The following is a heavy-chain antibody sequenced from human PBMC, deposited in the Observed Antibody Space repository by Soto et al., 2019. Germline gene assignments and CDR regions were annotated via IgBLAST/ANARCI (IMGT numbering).Heavy chain of an antibody. D-gene: IGHD2-2*01. CDR1: GFTYSSYA. V-gene: IGHV3-23*01. CDR3: AKDFADIVVVPAAGLMSV. J-gene: IGHJ6*02. Sequence: GGSLRLSCAASGFTYSSYAMSWVRQAPGKGLEWVSAISGSGGSTYYADSVKGRFTISRDNSKNTLYLQMNSLRAEDTAVYYCAKDFADIVVVPAAGLMSVCGQGSTVT. CDR2: ISGSGGST.